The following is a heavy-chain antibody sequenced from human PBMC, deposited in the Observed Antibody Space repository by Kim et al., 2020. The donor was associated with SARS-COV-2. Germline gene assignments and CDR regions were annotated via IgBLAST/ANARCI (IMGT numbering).Heavy chain of an antibody. CDR2: IEASGGGT. CDR1: GFTFGTFA. V-gene: IGHV3-23*01. J-gene: IGHJ5*01. D-gene: IGHD3-16*01. CDR3: AKETVPHWGFFDC. Sequence: GGSLRLSCAASGFTFGTFAMSWVRQTPGKGLEWVSAIEASGGGTYYADAVKGRFTISRDSTKSTLYLQMNSLRAEDTAIYYCAKETVPHWGFFDCGG.